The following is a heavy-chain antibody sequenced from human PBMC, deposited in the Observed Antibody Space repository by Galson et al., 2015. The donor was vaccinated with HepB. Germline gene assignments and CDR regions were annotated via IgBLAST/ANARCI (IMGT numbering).Heavy chain of an antibody. V-gene: IGHV4-59*12. CDR2: IYYSGST. D-gene: IGHD3-9*01. Sequence: SETLSLTCTVSGGSISSYYWSWIRQPPGKGLEWIGYIYYSGSTNYNPSLKSRVTISVDTSKNQFSLKLSSVTAADTAVYYCARVGVDYDILTGVYGGAFDIWGQGTMVTVSS. CDR3: ARVGVDYDILTGVYGGAFDI. CDR1: GGSISSYY. J-gene: IGHJ3*02.